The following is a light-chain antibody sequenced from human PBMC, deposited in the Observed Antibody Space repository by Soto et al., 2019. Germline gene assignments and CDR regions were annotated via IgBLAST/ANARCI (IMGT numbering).Light chain of an antibody. CDR3: AAWDDSLNGDWV. V-gene: IGLV1-44*01. Sequence: QAVVTQPPSASGTPGQRVTISCSGSSSNIGSNNVNWYQQLPGTAPRVLIYSDNQRPSGVPDRFSGSKSGTSASLAITGLQSEDEADYYCAAWDDSLNGDWVFGGGTKLTVL. CDR1: SSNIGSNN. J-gene: IGLJ3*02. CDR2: SDN.